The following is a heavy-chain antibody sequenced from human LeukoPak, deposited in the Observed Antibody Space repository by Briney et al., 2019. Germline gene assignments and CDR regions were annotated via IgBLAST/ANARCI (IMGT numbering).Heavy chain of an antibody. D-gene: IGHD3-3*02. Sequence: SETLSLTCTVSGASVSAYYWTWIRQPPGKRLEWLGYIHDSGSANYNPSLNSRLTMSLDASKNQFFLKLSSVSAADTAVYYCVQVRLAGLFDPWGQGTLVTVSS. V-gene: IGHV4-59*02. CDR3: VQVRLAGLFDP. CDR2: IHDSGSA. J-gene: IGHJ5*02. CDR1: GASVSAYY.